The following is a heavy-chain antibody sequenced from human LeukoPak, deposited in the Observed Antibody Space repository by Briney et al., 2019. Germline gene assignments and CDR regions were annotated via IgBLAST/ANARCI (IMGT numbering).Heavy chain of an antibody. CDR3: TRVIVAVPGYFDYFDF. V-gene: IGHV3-7*01. D-gene: IGHD6-19*01. J-gene: IGHJ4*02. CDR1: GFSFSNHY. Sequence: PGGSLRLSCTASGFSFSNHYMRWIRQAPGEGLEWVANINEDGSNKWHLGSVKGRFTVSRDNARNSLYLQMNSLRVEDTAVYYCTRVIVAVPGYFDYFDFWGQGVLVTVSS. CDR2: INEDGSNK.